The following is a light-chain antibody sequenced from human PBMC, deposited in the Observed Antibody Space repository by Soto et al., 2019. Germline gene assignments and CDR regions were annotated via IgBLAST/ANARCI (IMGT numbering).Light chain of an antibody. CDR3: ETWDSNTRV. Sequence: QPVLTQSSSASASLGSSVKLTCTLSSGHSSYIIAWHQQQPGKDPRYLMKLERSGSYNKGSGVPDRFSGSISGADRYLTISDLQFEDEADYYCETWDSNTRVFGGGTKLTVL. V-gene: IGLV4-60*02. J-gene: IGLJ3*02. CDR1: SGHSSYI. CDR2: LERSGSY.